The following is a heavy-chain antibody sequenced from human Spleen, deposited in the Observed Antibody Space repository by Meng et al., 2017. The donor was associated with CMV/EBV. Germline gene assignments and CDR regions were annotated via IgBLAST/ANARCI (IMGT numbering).Heavy chain of an antibody. V-gene: IGHV3-21*01. J-gene: IGHJ6*02. D-gene: IGHD2-2*02. Sequence: GGSLRLSCTASGFTFDDFAMNWVRQAPGKGLEWVSSITSTSSYTYYADSVKGRFTVSRDNAKNSLYLQMNSLRPEDTAVYYCARDILGDCSTTSCYRVWVGYYGMDVWGQGTTVTVSS. CDR2: ITSTSSYT. CDR1: GFTFDDFA. CDR3: ARDILGDCSTTSCYRVWVGYYGMDV.